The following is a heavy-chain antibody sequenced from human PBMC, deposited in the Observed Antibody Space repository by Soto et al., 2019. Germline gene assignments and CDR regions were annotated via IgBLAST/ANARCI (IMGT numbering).Heavy chain of an antibody. CDR1: GGTFSSYT. CDR3: ASTLGYCIGGSCYSHY. CDR2: IIPILGIA. D-gene: IGHD2-15*01. J-gene: IGHJ4*02. V-gene: IGHV1-69*02. Sequence: QVQLVQSGAEVKKPGSSVKVSCKASGGTFSSYTISWVRQAPGQGLEWMGRIIPILGIANYAQKFQGRVTITADKSTSTAYMELSILRSDDTAVYYCASTLGYCIGGSCYSHYWGQGTLVTVSS.